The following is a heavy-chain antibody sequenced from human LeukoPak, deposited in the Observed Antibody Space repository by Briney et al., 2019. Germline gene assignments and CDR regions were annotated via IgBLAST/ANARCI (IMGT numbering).Heavy chain of an antibody. CDR3: ARENVYDFWSGYYDN. CDR1: GGSVSSGSYY. J-gene: IGHJ4*02. CDR2: IYYSGNT. Sequence: SETLSLTCTVYGGSVSSGSYYWSWIRQPPGKGLEWIGYIYYSGNTNYNPSLKSRVTISVDTSKNQFSLKLSSVTAADTAVYYCARENVYDFWSGYYDNWGQGTLVTVSS. V-gene: IGHV4-61*01. D-gene: IGHD3-3*01.